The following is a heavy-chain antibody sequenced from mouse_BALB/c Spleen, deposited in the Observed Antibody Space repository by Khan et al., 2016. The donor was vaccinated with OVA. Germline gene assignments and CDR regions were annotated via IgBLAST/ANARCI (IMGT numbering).Heavy chain of an antibody. V-gene: IGHV5-17*02. J-gene: IGHJ1*01. CDR3: AGSGGKFHWYFDV. Sequence: EVELVESGGGLVQPGGSRKLSCAVSGFTFSSFGMHWVRQAPKKGLEWVAYISSGSSTIYYVDTVKGRFTISRDNPKNTLFLQMTSLRSEDTAMYYSAGSGGKFHWYFDVWGAGTSVTVSS. CDR2: ISSGSSTI. D-gene: IGHD2-1*01. CDR1: GFTFSSFG.